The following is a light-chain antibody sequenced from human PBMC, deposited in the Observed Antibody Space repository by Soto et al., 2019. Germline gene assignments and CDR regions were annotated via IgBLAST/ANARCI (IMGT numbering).Light chain of an antibody. Sequence: QSALTQPASVSGSPGQSITISCTGTSSDVGGYNYVSWYQQFPGKAPKVMIYEVSNRPSGVSNRFSGSKSGNMASLAISGLQAEDEADYYCCLYVGATTYVFGTGTKLTVL. CDR2: EVS. CDR1: SSDVGGYNY. V-gene: IGLV2-14*01. J-gene: IGLJ1*01. CDR3: CLYVGATTYV.